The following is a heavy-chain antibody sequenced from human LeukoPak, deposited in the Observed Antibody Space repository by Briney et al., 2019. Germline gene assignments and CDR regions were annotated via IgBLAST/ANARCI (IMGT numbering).Heavy chain of an antibody. CDR2: IWYDGSNK. CDR1: GFTFSSYG. D-gene: IGHD3-22*01. V-gene: IGHV3-33*01. CDR3: ARGENYYDSSGYYTDAFDI. J-gene: IGHJ3*02. Sequence: GGSLRLSCAASGFTFSSYGMHWVRRAPGKGLEWVAVIWYDGSNKYYADSVKGRFTISRDNSKNTLYLQMNSLRAEDTAVYYCARGENYYDSSGYYTDAFDIWGQGTMVTVSS.